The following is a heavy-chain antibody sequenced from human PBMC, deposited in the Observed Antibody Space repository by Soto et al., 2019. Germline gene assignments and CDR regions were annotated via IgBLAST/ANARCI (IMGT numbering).Heavy chain of an antibody. CDR2: INQDGSEK. CDR1: GFTFSTYW. Sequence: EVQLVESGRDLVQPGGSLRLSCAASGFTFSTYWMSWVRQAPGQGLEWVANINQDGSEKYYVDSVKGRCTISRDNANNSVYLQRNRLRVDDTAVYYFVRAVGGAGAYWGQGTLVTVSS. J-gene: IGHJ4*02. CDR3: VRAVGGAGAY. V-gene: IGHV3-7*04.